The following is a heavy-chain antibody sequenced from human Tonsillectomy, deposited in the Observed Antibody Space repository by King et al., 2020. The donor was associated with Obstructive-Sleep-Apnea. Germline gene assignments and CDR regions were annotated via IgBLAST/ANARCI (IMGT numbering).Heavy chain of an antibody. Sequence: QLVQSGGGLVQPGRSLRLSCAASGFTFDNYAMHWVRQVPGKGLEWVSGISWKSNSIGYADSVRGRFTISRDDAKNSLYLQMDSLRAEDTALYYCVRGFQQLFRYYFDYWGQGALVTVSS. V-gene: IGHV3-9*01. CDR3: VRGFQQLFRYYFDY. CDR2: ISWKSNSI. J-gene: IGHJ4*02. D-gene: IGHD6-13*01. CDR1: GFTFDNYA.